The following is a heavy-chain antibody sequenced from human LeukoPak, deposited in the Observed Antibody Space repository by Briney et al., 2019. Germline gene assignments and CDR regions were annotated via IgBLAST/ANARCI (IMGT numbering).Heavy chain of an antibody. CDR2: INSDGSAT. CDR1: GFPFSSYW. J-gene: IGHJ6*02. Sequence: QPGGSLRLSCAASGFPFSSYWMHWVRQVPGKGLLWVSRINSDGSATIYADSVRGRFTISRDNAKNTLYLQMSGLRVEGTAVYHCASDSPYYGMDVWGQGTTVTVSS. V-gene: IGHV3-74*01. CDR3: ASDSPYYGMDV.